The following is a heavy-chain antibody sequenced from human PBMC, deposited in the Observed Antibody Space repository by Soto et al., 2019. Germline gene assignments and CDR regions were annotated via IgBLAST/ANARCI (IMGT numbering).Heavy chain of an antibody. J-gene: IGHJ6*03. V-gene: IGHV3-23*01. CDR3: GYCSSTSCYVSRRKPLYYMDV. D-gene: IGHD2-2*01. CDR1: GFTFSSYA. CDR2: ISGSGGST. Sequence: PGGSLRLSCAASGFTFSSYAMSWVRQAPGKGLEWVSAISGSGGSTYYADSVKGRFTISRDNSKNTLYLQMNSLRAEDTAVYYCGYCSSTSCYVSRRKPLYYMDVWGKGTTVTVSS.